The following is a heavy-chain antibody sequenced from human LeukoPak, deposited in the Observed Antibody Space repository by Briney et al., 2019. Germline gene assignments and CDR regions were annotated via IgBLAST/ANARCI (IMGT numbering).Heavy chain of an antibody. CDR3: ARDFWGSNWNGVFLVESFYFGY. CDR2: ISSSSSYI. Sequence: GGSLRLSCAASGFTFSSYSMNWVRQAPGKGLEWVSSISSSSSYIYYADSVKGRFTISTDNAKNSLYLQMNRPRAADTAVYYWARDFWGSNWNGVFLVESFYFGYWGQGTPVTVS. V-gene: IGHV3-21*01. J-gene: IGHJ4*02. CDR1: GFTFSSYS. D-gene: IGHD1-20*01.